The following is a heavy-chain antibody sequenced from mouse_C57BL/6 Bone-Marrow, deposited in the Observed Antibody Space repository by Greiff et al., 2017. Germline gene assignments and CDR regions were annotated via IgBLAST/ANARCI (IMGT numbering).Heavy chain of an antibody. CDR1: GYAFSSSW. CDR2: IYPGDGDT. V-gene: IGHV1-82*01. Sequence: VQLQQSGPELVKPGASVKISCKASGYAFSSSWMNWVKQRPGKGLEWIGRIYPGDGDTNYNGKFKGKATLTADKSSSTAYMQLSSLTSEDYAVYFCARSRNEYYFDYWGQGTTLTVSS. CDR3: ARSRNEYYFDY. J-gene: IGHJ2*01.